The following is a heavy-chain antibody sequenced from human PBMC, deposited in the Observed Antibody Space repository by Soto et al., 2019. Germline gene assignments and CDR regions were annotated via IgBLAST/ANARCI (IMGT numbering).Heavy chain of an antibody. CDR1: GLPFSGSP. Sequence: GGSLRLSCADSGLPFSGSPIHWVRQASGKGLEWVGRIRNKANTYATAYATSVKGRFTISRDDSKNTTYLQMNSLKTEDTAVYFCTRPGFGDFVDPYDYGIDVWGQGTTVTVSS. CDR2: IRNKANTYAT. D-gene: IGHD2-2*01. V-gene: IGHV3-73*01. CDR3: TRPGFGDFVDPYDYGIDV. J-gene: IGHJ6*02.